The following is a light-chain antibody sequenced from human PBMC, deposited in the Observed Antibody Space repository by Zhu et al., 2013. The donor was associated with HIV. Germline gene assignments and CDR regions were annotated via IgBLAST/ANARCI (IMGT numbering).Light chain of an antibody. V-gene: IGKV3-20*01. CDR1: QSVSNNY. J-gene: IGKJ1*01. CDR3: QQYGSSPWT. Sequence: EVVLTQSPDTLSLSPGEGATLSCRASQSVSNNYLAWYQQTPGQAPRLLVYGTSTRATDIPDRSTGSGSGTDFSLTITRLEPEDFALYYCQQYGSSPWTFGQGTKVEIK. CDR2: GTS.